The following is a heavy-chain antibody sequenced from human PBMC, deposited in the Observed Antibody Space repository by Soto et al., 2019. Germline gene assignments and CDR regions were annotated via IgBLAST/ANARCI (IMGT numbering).Heavy chain of an antibody. Sequence: QLQLQESGPGLVKPSETLSLTCTVSGGSISSSSYYWGWIRQPPGKGLEWIGSIYYSGSTYYNPSLKSRVTISVDTSKNQFSLKLSSVTAADTSVYYCARQTMVVVVAATFNWFDPWGQGTLVTVSS. V-gene: IGHV4-39*01. CDR3: ARQTMVVVVAATFNWFDP. J-gene: IGHJ5*02. CDR1: GGSISSSSYY. D-gene: IGHD2-15*01. CDR2: IYYSGST.